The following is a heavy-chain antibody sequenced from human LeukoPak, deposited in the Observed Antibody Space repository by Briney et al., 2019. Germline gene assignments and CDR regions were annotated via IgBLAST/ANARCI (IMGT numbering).Heavy chain of an antibody. D-gene: IGHD6-19*01. J-gene: IGHJ6*01. Sequence: GGSLRLSCAASGYTVSSSYISWVRQAPGKGLEWVSVIYNGGSTNYEDSVKGRFTISIDNSKNTLYLQMNSLRAEDTAVYYCAKRVVVAVYGMDVWGQGTTVTVSS. CDR2: IYNGGST. CDR1: GYTVSSSY. CDR3: AKRVVVAVYGMDV. V-gene: IGHV3-66*01.